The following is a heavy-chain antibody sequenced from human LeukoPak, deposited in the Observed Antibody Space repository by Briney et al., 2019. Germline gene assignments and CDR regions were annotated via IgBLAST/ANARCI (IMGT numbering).Heavy chain of an antibody. CDR3: AKVHDSGTYATLDY. J-gene: IGHJ4*02. D-gene: IGHD3-10*01. Sequence: GGSLRLSCAASGFTFSSYAMSWVRQAPGKGLEWVSSISGGVENRYYADSVKGRFIISRDDSKNTFYLQMNSLRAEDTAVYHCAKVHDSGTYATLDYWGQGTLVTVSS. CDR2: ISGGVENR. V-gene: IGHV3-23*01. CDR1: GFTFSSYA.